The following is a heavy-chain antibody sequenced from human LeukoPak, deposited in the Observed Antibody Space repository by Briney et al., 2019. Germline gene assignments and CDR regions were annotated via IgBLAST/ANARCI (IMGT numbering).Heavy chain of an antibody. J-gene: IGHJ6*02. CDR3: ASSGYSSGWFYYYGMDV. V-gene: IGHV3-48*04. D-gene: IGHD6-19*01. CDR1: GFTFINAW. Sequence: GGSLRLSCAASGFTFINAWMNWVRQAPGKGLEWVSYISSSSSTIYYADSVKGRFTISRDNAKNPLYLQMNSLRAEDTAVYYCASSGYSSGWFYYYGMDVWGQGTTVTVSS. CDR2: ISSSSSTI.